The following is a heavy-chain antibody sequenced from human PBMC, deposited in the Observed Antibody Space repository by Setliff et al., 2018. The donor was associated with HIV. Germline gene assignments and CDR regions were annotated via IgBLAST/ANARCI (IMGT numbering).Heavy chain of an antibody. Sequence: SETLSLTCAVYGGSFSGSYWSWIRQPPGKGLEWIGELNYDGVTNHNPSLRSRVTISVDTSRKQWSLRLNSVTAADTAVYYRATTYCRGADCPQMYDYWGQGTLVTVSS. CDR2: LNYDGVT. J-gene: IGHJ4*02. CDR3: ATTYCRGADCPQMYDY. V-gene: IGHV4-34*01. CDR1: GGSFSGSY. D-gene: IGHD2-21*02.